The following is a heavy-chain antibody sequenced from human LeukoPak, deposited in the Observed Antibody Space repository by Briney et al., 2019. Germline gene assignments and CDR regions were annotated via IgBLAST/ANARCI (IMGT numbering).Heavy chain of an antibody. Sequence: SETLSLTCAVSGFSISSDKYWGWIRQPPGKGLEWIGSIYHTGSTYYNPSLKSRVTISVDTSKNQFSLKLSSVTAADTAVYYCARVRGSSWYYFDYWGQGTLVTVSS. CDR1: GFSISSDKY. V-gene: IGHV4-38-2*01. D-gene: IGHD6-13*01. CDR2: IYHTGST. CDR3: ARVRGSSWYYFDY. J-gene: IGHJ4*02.